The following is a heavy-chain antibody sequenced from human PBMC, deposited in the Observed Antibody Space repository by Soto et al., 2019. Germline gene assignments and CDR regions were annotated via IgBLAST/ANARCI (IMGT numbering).Heavy chain of an antibody. D-gene: IGHD2-8*02. CDR3: ARGDYGTGGYPFPYFDY. CDR2: INPDSGAT. J-gene: IGHJ4*02. Sequence: HEPLVQSWAEVKRPGASLKVSCKASGYSFTGYYIHWVRQAPGQGLEWMGWINPDSGATNYAQNFQGRVTLTSDTSISTASMDLTSLTSDDTAVYYCARGDYGTGGYPFPYFDYWGQGTLVIVSS. CDR1: GYSFTGYY. V-gene: IGHV1-2*02.